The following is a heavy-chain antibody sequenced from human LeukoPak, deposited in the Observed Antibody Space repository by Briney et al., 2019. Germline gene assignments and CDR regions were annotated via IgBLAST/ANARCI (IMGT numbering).Heavy chain of an antibody. Sequence: SETLSLTCTVSGGSISSYYWSWIRQPAGKGLEWIGRIYTSGSTNYNPSLKSRVTISVDTSKNQFSLKLSSVTAADTAVYYCARGPGKQWLHYTYYYYYGMDVWGQGTTVTVSS. J-gene: IGHJ6*02. CDR2: IYTSGST. D-gene: IGHD6-19*01. V-gene: IGHV4-4*07. CDR1: GGSISSYY. CDR3: ARGPGKQWLHYTYYYYYGMDV.